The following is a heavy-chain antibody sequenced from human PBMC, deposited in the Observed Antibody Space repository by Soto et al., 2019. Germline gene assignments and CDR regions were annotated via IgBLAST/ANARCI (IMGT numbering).Heavy chain of an antibody. CDR2: ISPYNGNT. D-gene: IGHD3-10*01. V-gene: IGHV1-18*01. J-gene: IGHJ4*02. CDR3: ARDLDGSGAYYTDY. Sequence: AASVKVSCKASGYTFTGYGFSWVRQAPGQGLDWMGWISPYNGNTKYAQKLQDRVTMTTDTFTSTAYMELRSLRYEDTAVYYCARDLDGSGAYYTDYWGQGTLVTVSS. CDR1: GYTFTGYG.